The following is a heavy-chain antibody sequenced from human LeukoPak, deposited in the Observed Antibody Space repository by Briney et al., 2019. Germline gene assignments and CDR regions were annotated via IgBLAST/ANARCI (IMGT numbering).Heavy chain of an antibody. D-gene: IGHD1-1*01. CDR2: IKQDGTEK. CDR1: GFTFDKFW. V-gene: IGHV3-7*01. J-gene: IGHJ4*02. CDR3: ARQELTFDY. Sequence: PGGSLRLSCAASGFTFDKFWMSWVRQAPGKGLEWVANIKQDGTEKYHVDSMKGRFTISRDNGKNSLYLQIDSLRAEDTAVYYCARQELTFDYWGQGTQVTVSS.